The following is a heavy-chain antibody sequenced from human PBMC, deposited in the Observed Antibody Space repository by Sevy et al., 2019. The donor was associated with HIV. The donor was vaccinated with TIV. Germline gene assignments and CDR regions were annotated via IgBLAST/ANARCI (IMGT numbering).Heavy chain of an antibody. J-gene: IGHJ5*02. D-gene: IGHD6-25*01. CDR1: GFTFSDYW. CDR3: HAASQGS. Sequence: GGSLRLSCAASGFTFSDYWMHWVRQAPGKGLVWVSHISNDGGNTNYADSVKGRFTISRDNAKNTVYLQMNNLRVEDTALYYCHAASQGSWGQGTLVTVSS. V-gene: IGHV3-74*01. CDR2: ISNDGGNT.